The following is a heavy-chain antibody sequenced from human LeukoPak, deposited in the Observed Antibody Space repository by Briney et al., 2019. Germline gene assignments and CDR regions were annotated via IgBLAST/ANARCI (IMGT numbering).Heavy chain of an antibody. CDR1: GDSISSGRNY. D-gene: IGHD1-1*01. CDR3: ARHLSGTTMSHYFDF. V-gene: IGHV4-39*01. J-gene: IGHJ4*02. Sequence: KTSETLSLTCSVSGDSISSGRNYWGWIRQSPGKGLEWIAIIYASGNTHSNPSLKSRVSISVDTSKNQVSLKLYSVTASDAAIYYCARHLSGTTMSHYFDFWGQGTLVTVSS. CDR2: IYASGNT.